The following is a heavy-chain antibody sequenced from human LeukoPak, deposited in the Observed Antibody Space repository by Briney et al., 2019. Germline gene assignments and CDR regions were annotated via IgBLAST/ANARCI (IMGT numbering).Heavy chain of an antibody. CDR1: GGSISSYY. Sequence: PSETPSLTCTVSGGSISSYYWSWIRQPPGKGLERIGYIYYSGSTNYNPSLKSRVTISVDTSKNQFSLKLSSVTAADTAVYYCARAFTIFGVVQAFDPWGQGTLVTVSS. CDR2: IYYSGST. V-gene: IGHV4-59*01. CDR3: ARAFTIFGVVQAFDP. D-gene: IGHD3-3*01. J-gene: IGHJ5*02.